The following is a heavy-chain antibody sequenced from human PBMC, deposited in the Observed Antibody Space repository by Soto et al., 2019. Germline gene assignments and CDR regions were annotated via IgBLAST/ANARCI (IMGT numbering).Heavy chain of an antibody. J-gene: IGHJ4*02. CDR2: FYYSATT. V-gene: IGHV4-59*01. Sequence: QVQLQESGPGLVKPSETLSLTCNVSGGSIKYYYWSWIRQSPGKGLEWIGNFYYSATTNYNPSLKSRITISVDTSKNQFSLILSSVTAADTAVYYCARGTSNGWYGSPDYWGQGALVIVSS. CDR3: ARGTSNGWYGSPDY. D-gene: IGHD6-19*01. CDR1: GGSIKYYY.